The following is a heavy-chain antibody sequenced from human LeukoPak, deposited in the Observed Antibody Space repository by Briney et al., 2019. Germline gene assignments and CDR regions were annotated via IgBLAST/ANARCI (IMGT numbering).Heavy chain of an antibody. D-gene: IGHD5-12*01. CDR3: ARDRAADIGPSTDAFDI. CDR2: ISSSSSYI. V-gene: IGHV3-21*01. J-gene: IGHJ3*02. CDR1: GFTFSSYS. Sequence: GGSLRLSCAASGFTFSSYSMNWVRQAPGKGLEWVSSISSSSSYIYYADSVKGRFTISRDNAKNSLYLQMNSLRAEDTAVYYCARDRAADIGPSTDAFDIWGQGTMVTVSS.